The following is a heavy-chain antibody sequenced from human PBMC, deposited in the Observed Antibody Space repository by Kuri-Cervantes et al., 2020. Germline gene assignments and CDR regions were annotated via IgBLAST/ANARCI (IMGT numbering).Heavy chain of an antibody. CDR3: AKDPDGDNLDY. D-gene: IGHD4-17*01. CDR1: GFTFSSHA. J-gene: IGHJ4*02. V-gene: IGHV3-23*01. CDR2: ISASGGST. Sequence: GESLKISCAASGFTFSSHAMSWVRQAPAKGLEWFSAISASGGSTYYADSVKGRFTISRDNSKNTLYLQMNSLRAEDTAVYYCAKDPDGDNLDYWGQGTLVTVSS.